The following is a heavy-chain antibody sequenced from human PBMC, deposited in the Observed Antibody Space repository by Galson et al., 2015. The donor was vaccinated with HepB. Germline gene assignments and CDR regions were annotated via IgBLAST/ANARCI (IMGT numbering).Heavy chain of an antibody. CDR2: IRYDGSNK. V-gene: IGHV3-30*02. Sequence: SLRLSCAASGFTFSSYGMHWVRQAPGKGLEWVAFIRYDGSNKYYADSVKGRFTISRDNSKNTLYLQMNSLRAEDTAVYYCAKDWVRYCSGGSCYGPFDYWGQGTLVTVSS. D-gene: IGHD2-15*01. CDR3: AKDWVRYCSGGSCYGPFDY. CDR1: GFTFSSYG. J-gene: IGHJ4*02.